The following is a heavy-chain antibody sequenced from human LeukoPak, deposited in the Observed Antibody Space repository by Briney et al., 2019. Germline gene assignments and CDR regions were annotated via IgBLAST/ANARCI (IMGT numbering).Heavy chain of an antibody. D-gene: IGHD5-18*01. J-gene: IGHJ4*02. Sequence: ASVKVSCKASGYTFTSYDINWVRQATGQGLEWMGWMNPNSGSTSYAQKFQGRVTMTRDTSTSTVYMELSSLRSEDTAVYYCARLSAMVYTFDYWGQGTLVTVSS. V-gene: IGHV1-8*01. CDR2: MNPNSGST. CDR3: ARLSAMVYTFDY. CDR1: GYTFTSYD.